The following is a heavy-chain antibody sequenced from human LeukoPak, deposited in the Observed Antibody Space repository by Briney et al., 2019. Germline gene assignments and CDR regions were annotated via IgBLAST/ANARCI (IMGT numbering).Heavy chain of an antibody. J-gene: IGHJ4*02. V-gene: IGHV4-38-2*02. CDR1: GYSISRGYY. D-gene: IGHD3-22*01. CDR3: ARRDTFITMIGY. Sequence: SETLSLTCNVSGYSISRGYYWGWIRQPPGKGLEWIGSVHHTGSTYYNPSLRSRVSISVDKSTNHISLEVTSVTAADTAVYYCARRDTFITMIGYWGQGTLVTVSS. CDR2: VHHTGST.